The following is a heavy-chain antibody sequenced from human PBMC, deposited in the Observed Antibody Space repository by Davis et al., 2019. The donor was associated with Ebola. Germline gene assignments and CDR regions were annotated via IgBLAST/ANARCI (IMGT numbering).Heavy chain of an antibody. CDR1: GFTFSSYS. V-gene: IGHV3-21*01. CDR3: ARTVATPGFRFDP. CDR2: ISSTSSYI. D-gene: IGHD4-23*01. J-gene: IGHJ5*02. Sequence: PGGSLRLSCAASGFTFSSYSMNWVRQAPGKGLEWVSSISSTSSYIYYADSVKGRFTISRDNAKNSLYLQMNSLRAEDTAVYYCARTVATPGFRFDPWGQGTLVTVSS.